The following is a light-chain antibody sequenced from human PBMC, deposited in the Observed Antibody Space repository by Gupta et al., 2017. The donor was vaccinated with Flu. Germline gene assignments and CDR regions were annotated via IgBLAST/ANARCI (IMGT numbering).Light chain of an antibody. V-gene: IGKV1-27*01. CDR3: QKYNSAPPA. CDR1: QDISTY. J-gene: IGKJ4*01. Sequence: VGDRVTITCRASQDISTYLAWYQQKSGKAPKLLIYAASSLQSGVPSRFSGSGSGTAFTLTIISLQPDDVATYYCQKYNSAPPAFGGGTKVE. CDR2: AAS.